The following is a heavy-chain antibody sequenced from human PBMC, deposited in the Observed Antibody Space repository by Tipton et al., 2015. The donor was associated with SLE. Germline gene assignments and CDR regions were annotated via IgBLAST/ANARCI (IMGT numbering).Heavy chain of an antibody. V-gene: IGHV3-9*01. CDR2: ISWNSGSI. J-gene: IGHJ4*02. CDR3: ARDAAGIGDEGYFDY. CDR1: GFTFDDYA. Sequence: SLRLSCAASGFTFDDYAMHWVRPAPGKGLEWVSGISWNSGSIGYADSVKGRFTISRDNAKNSLYMQMNSLRAEDTAVYYCARDAAGIGDEGYFDYWGKGTLVTVSS. D-gene: IGHD2-21*01.